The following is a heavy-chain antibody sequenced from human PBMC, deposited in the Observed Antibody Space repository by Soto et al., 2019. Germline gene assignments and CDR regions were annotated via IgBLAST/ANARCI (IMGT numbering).Heavy chain of an antibody. D-gene: IGHD6-19*01. CDR2: IRGDGSST. CDR1: GFTFSFYW. J-gene: IGHJ4*02. CDR3: ARGVSSGWDYHVAY. Sequence: EVQLVESGGGLVQPGGSLRLSCAASGFTFSFYWMHWVRQAPGKGLVWVSRIRGDGSSTSYADSLKGRFTISRDNAKNTVYVQMNSPRVEDTAVYYCARGVSSGWDYHVAYWGQGTLVTVSS. V-gene: IGHV3-74*01.